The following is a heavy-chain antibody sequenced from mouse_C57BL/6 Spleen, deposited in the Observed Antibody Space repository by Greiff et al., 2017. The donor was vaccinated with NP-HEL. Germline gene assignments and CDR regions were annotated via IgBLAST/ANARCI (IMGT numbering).Heavy chain of an antibody. J-gene: IGHJ4*01. CDR3: ARSLGYGSSLYYAMDY. D-gene: IGHD1-1*01. CDR1: GYTFTSYW. V-gene: IGHV1-69*01. Sequence: QVQLQQPGAELVMPGASVKLSCKASGYTFTSYWMHWVKQRPGQGLEWIGEIDPSDSYTNYNQKFKGKSTLTVDKSSSTAYMQLSSLTSEDSAVYFCARSLGYGSSLYYAMDYWGQGTSVTVSS. CDR2: IDPSDSYT.